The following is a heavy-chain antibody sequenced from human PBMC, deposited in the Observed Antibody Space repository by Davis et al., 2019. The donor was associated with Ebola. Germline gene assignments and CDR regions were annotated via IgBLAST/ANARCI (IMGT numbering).Heavy chain of an antibody. V-gene: IGHV4-59*01. J-gene: IGHJ3*02. CDR1: GGSISSYY. D-gene: IGHD5-18*01. CDR3: SRVAGYSYGYPLEI. CDR2: IYYSGST. Sequence: MPSETLSLTCTVSGGSISSYYWSWIWQPSGKGLEWLAYIYYSGSTNYNPSLKSRVTISVDTSKNQFSLKLSSVTAADTAVYYCSRVAGYSYGYPLEIWGQGTMVTVSS.